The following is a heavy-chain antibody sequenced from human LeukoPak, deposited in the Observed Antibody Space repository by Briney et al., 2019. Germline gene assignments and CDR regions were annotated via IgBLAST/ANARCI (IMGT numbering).Heavy chain of an antibody. CDR1: GFTFSNYH. D-gene: IGHD2-15*01. CDR3: AKQLGYCSDGSCYFPY. J-gene: IGHJ4*02. V-gene: IGHV3-23*01. CDR2: IINSGGHT. Sequence: GCLRLSCAASGFTFSNYHMDWVRQAPGKGLEWVSSIINSGGHTFYADSVKGRFTISRDNSKSTLCLQMNSLRAEDTAVYYCAKQLGYCSDGSCYFPYWGQGTLVTVSS.